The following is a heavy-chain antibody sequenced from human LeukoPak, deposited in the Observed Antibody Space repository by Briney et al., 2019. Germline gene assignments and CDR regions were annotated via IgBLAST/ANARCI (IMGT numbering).Heavy chain of an antibody. CDR3: ANWGYGGSYYYGMDV. CDR2: ISGDGGTT. J-gene: IGHJ6*02. Sequence: GGSLRLSCAASGFPFSNYAMSWVRQAPGKGLECVSVISGDGGTTYYADSVKGRFTISRDNSKNTLYLQMNSLRAEDTAVYYCANWGYGGSYYYGMDVWGQGTTVTVSS. V-gene: IGHV3-23*01. D-gene: IGHD5-12*01. CDR1: GFPFSNYA.